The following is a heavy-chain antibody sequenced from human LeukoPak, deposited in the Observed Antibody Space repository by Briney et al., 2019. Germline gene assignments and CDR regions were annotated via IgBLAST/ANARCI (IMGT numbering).Heavy chain of an antibody. J-gene: IGHJ4*02. CDR1: GFIFSNYA. CDR2: ISYDGRNQ. Sequence: GRSLRLSCAASGFIFSNYAMHWVRQAPGKGLEWVAVISYDGRNQYYADSVKGRFTISRDSAKSTLYLQMNSLRAEDTAVYYCASSTQISKYADYWGQGALVTVSS. D-gene: IGHD2-2*01. CDR3: ASSTQISKYADY. V-gene: IGHV3-30*04.